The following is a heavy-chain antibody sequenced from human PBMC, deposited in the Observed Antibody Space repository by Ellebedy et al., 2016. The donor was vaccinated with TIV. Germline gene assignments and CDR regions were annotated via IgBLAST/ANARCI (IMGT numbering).Heavy chain of an antibody. CDR3: AKDGDNGVWDY. CDR2: ISGSGSIT. J-gene: IGHJ4*02. D-gene: IGHD2-8*01. V-gene: IGHV3-23*01. Sequence: GESLKISXAASGFTFSSYAMSWVRQAPGKGLEWVSAISGSGSITYYAESVKGQFTISRDNSKNTLFLQMSSLRAEDTAVYYCAKDGDNGVWDYWGQGTLVTVSS. CDR1: GFTFSSYA.